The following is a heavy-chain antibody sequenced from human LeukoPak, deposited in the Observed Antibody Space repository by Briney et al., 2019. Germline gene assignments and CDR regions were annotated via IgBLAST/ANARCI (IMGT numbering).Heavy chain of an antibody. CDR2: ISSSSSYI. D-gene: IGHD3-9*01. CDR1: GFTFSSYS. Sequence: GGSLRLSCAASGFTFSSYSMNWVRQAPGKGLEWVSSISSSSSYIYYADSVKGRFTISRDNAKNSLYLQMNSLRAEDTAVYYCARVERYFDWATTDAFDIWGQGTMVTVSS. V-gene: IGHV3-21*01. J-gene: IGHJ3*02. CDR3: ARVERYFDWATTDAFDI.